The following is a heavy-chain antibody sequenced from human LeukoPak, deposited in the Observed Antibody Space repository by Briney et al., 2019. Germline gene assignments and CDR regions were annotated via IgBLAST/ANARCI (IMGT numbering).Heavy chain of an antibody. CDR2: ISGSGVNT. Sequence: GGSLRLSCAASGFTFSSHTMSWVRQAPGKGLEWVSGISGSGVNTYYANSAKGRFTISRDKFMNTLYLQMNSLRAEDTAVYYCARGRGLPVRPPNEGFLDYWGRGTLVTVSS. CDR1: GFTFSSHT. D-gene: IGHD6-6*01. CDR3: ARGRGLPVRPPNEGFLDY. V-gene: IGHV3-23*01. J-gene: IGHJ4*02.